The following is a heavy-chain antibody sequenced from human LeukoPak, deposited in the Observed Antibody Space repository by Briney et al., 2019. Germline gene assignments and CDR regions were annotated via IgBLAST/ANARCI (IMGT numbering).Heavy chain of an antibody. J-gene: IGHJ6*03. CDR1: GFTFDDYG. CDR2: INWDGGST. CDR3: ARVYELREEDYYYYYTDV. D-gene: IGHD5/OR15-5a*01. V-gene: IGHV3-20*04. Sequence: GGSLRLSCAASGFTFDDYGMNWVRQAPGKGLQWVSGINWDGGSTGYADSVKGRFTISRDNAKNSLYLQMHSLRAEDTALYYCARVYELREEDYYYYYTDVWGKGTTVTVSS.